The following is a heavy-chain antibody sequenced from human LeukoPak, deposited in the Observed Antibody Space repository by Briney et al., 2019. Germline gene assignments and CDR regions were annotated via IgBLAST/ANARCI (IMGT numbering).Heavy chain of an antibody. V-gene: IGHV1-2*02. J-gene: IGHJ4*02. Sequence: ASVKVSCKASGYTFTGYYIHWVRQAPGQGLEWMRWINPNTGDTNYAQKFQGRVTMTRGTSISTAYMELTRLRSDDTAVYYCARGYYDSSAYYSADYWGQGTLVTVSS. D-gene: IGHD3-22*01. CDR2: INPNTGDT. CDR1: GYTFTGYY. CDR3: ARGYYDSSAYYSADY.